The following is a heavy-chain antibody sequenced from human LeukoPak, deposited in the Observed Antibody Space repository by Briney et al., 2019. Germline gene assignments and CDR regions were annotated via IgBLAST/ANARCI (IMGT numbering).Heavy chain of an antibody. V-gene: IGHV3-30*18. J-gene: IGHJ4*02. CDR1: GFIFSSYD. D-gene: IGHD5-24*01. CDR2: ISYDGFNK. Sequence: GGSLRLSCAASGFIFSSYDIYWVRQAPGKGLEWVAVISYDGFNKNYADSVKGRFTISRDNSKNTLYLQMNSLRPEDTAVYYCAKIGELATISPYNYFDCWGQGTLVTVSS. CDR3: AKIGELATISPYNYFDC.